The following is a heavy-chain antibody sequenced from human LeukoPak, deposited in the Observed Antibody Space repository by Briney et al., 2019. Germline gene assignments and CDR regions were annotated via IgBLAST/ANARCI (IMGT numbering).Heavy chain of an antibody. Sequence: GGSLRLSCAASGFTFSSSWMHWVRQAPGKGLVWVSRITRDGSSTTYADSVKGRFTTSRDNAKNTMYLQMDSLRDDDTAVYYCARDPGYESWSPFWGGMDVWGNGTTVIVSS. D-gene: IGHD3-16*01. CDR3: ARDPGYESWSPFWGGMDV. CDR2: ITRDGSST. V-gene: IGHV3-74*01. J-gene: IGHJ6*04. CDR1: GFTFSSSW.